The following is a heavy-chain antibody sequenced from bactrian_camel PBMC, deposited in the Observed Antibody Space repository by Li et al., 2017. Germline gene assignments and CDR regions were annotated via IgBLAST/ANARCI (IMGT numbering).Heavy chain of an antibody. J-gene: IGHJ4*01. CDR1: ITTDGRC. CDR2: LATDGITA. Sequence: DVQLVESGGGLVQPGGSLRLSCAMSITTDGRCLGWFRQAPGKEREGVAALATDGITATYSDSVKGRFTISRDGAKNIIALQMHSLKPEDTATYYCAADLVTDEPSLVEREYCYWGQGTQVTVS. CDR3: AADLVTDEPSLVEREYCY. D-gene: IGHD1*01. V-gene: IGHV3S40*01.